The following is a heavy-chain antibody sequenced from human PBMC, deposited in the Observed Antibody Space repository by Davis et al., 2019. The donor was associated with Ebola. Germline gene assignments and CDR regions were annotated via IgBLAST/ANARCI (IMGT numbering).Heavy chain of an antibody. CDR2: INPNSGDS. D-gene: IGHD2-8*01. J-gene: IGHJ6*02. CDR3: ARASPPEYNVWSRNPHYHYFTMDV. Sequence: ASVKVSCKASGYTFTDHYMYWVRQAPGQGLEWMGWINPNSGDSSFAQKVQGRVTMTRDTSIGTAYMELSRLRSDDTAVFLCARASPPEYNVWSRNPHYHYFTMDVWGQGTTVTVSS. CDR1: GYTFTDHY. V-gene: IGHV1-2*02.